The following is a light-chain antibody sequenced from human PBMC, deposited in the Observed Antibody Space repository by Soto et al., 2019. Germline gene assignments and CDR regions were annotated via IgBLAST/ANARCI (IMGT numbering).Light chain of an antibody. J-gene: IGKJ1*01. CDR1: QSVSSN. CDR3: QQYNNWPKWT. V-gene: IGKV3-15*01. Sequence: EVVMTQSPATLSVSPGERATLYCRASQSVSSNLAWYQQKPGQAPRLLIYGASTRATGIPARFSGSGSGTEFTLTISSLQSADFAVYYCQQYNNWPKWTFGQGTKVDIK. CDR2: GAS.